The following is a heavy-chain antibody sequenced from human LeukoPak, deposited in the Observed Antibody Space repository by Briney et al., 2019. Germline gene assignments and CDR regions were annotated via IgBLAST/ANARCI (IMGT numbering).Heavy chain of an antibody. D-gene: IGHD3-10*01. CDR2: ISSSGSTI. CDR1: GFTFSSYE. V-gene: IGHV3-48*03. Sequence: GGSLRLSCAASGFTFSSYEMNWVRQAPGKGLEWVSYISSSGSTIYYADSVKGRFTISRDNAKNTLYLQMNSLRAEDTAVYYCAKVKRVGGVDYWGQGTLVTVSS. CDR3: AKVKRVGGVDY. J-gene: IGHJ4*02.